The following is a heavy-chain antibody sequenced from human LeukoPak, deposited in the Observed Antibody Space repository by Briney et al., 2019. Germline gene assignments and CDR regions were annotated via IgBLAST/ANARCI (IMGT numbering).Heavy chain of an antibody. CDR3: AREGTLVRGVMNHFDY. D-gene: IGHD3-10*01. J-gene: IGHJ4*02. CDR1: GDSVSSNDAA. CDR2: TFYRSQWYI. Sequence: SQTLSLTCAISGDSVSSNDAAWNWIRQSPSRGPEWLGRTFYRSQWYIDYAVSVRSRITINPDTSKNQFSLHLNSVTPEDTAVYYCAREGTLVRGVMNHFDYWGQGTLVTVSS. V-gene: IGHV6-1*01.